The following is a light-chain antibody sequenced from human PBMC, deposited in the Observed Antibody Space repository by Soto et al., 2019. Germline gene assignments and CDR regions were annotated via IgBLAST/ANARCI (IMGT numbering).Light chain of an antibody. V-gene: IGKV3-15*01. CDR3: QQYNNWPPLT. CDR1: QSVSSN. J-gene: IGKJ4*01. CDR2: GAS. Sequence: EIVMTQSPATLSVSPGERATLSCRASQSVSSNLALYQQTPGQAPRLLIYGASTRATGIPARCSGGGSGTEFTLTISSLQSEDFAVYYCQQYNNWPPLTFGGGTKVEIK.